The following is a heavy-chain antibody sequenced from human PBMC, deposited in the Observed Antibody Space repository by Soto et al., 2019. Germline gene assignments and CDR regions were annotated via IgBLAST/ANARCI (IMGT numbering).Heavy chain of an antibody. J-gene: IGHJ3*02. V-gene: IGHV3-23*01. CDR3: APHVSCSGGSCQYDAFAI. Sequence: GGSLRLSCAASGFTVSSHAMTWIRQAPGKGPEWVSTVTADGGTYHADSVKGRFAMSRDTSENTLYLQMNSLGAEDTAAYYCAPHVSCSGGSCQYDAFAIRGQGTMVTVSS. CDR2: VTADGGT. CDR1: GFTVSSHA. D-gene: IGHD2-15*01.